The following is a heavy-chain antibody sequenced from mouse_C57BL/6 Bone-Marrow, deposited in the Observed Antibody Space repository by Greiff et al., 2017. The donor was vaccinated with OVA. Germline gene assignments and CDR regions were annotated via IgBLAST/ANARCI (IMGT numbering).Heavy chain of an antibody. CDR1: GFTFSDYG. Sequence: EVQLVESGGGLVKPGGSLKLSCAASGFTFSDYGMHWVRQAPEKGLEWVAYISSGSSTIYYADTVKGRFTLARDNAKNTLFLQMTSLRSEDTAMYYCERGDYYGSGYGALDYWGQGTSVTVSS. CDR2: ISSGSSTI. J-gene: IGHJ4*01. V-gene: IGHV5-17*01. D-gene: IGHD1-1*01. CDR3: ERGDYYGSGYGALDY.